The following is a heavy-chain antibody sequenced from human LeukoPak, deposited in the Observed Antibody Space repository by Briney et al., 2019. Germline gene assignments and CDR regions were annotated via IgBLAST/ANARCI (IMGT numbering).Heavy chain of an antibody. CDR3: ATDLYYDSSGYYYDYYYYGMDV. CDR2: ISYDGSNK. D-gene: IGHD3-22*01. V-gene: IGHV3-30*03. Sequence: GGSLRLSCAASGFTFSSYGMHWVRQAPGKGLEWVAVISYDGSNKYYADSVKGPFTISRDNSKNTLYLQMNSLRAEDTAVYYCATDLYYDSSGYYYDYYYYGMDVWGQGTTVTVSS. CDR1: GFTFSSYG. J-gene: IGHJ6*02.